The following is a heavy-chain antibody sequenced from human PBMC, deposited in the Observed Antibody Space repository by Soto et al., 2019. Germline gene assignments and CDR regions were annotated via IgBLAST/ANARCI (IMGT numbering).Heavy chain of an antibody. CDR2: IIPIFGTA. D-gene: IGHD6-19*01. Sequence: SSVTVSCKASGGTFSSYAISWVRQAPGQGLEWMGGIIPIFGTANYAQKFQGRVTITADESTSTAYMELSSLRSEDTAVYYCGGSGWTNYYYYYGMDVWGQGTTVTVSS. CDR3: GGSGWTNYYYYYGMDV. V-gene: IGHV1-69*13. J-gene: IGHJ6*02. CDR1: GGTFSSYA.